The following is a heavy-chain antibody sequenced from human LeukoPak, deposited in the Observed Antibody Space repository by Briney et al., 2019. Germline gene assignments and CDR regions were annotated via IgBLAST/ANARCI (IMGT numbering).Heavy chain of an antibody. Sequence: SETLSLTCTVSGDSISSYYWSWIRQPPGKGLEWIGYIYHSGSTNYNPSLKSRVTISADTSKDRCSLKLASATAADTAVYYCATGYSSTWYYFDYWGQGTLVTVSS. CDR1: GDSISSYY. CDR2: IYHSGST. J-gene: IGHJ4*02. V-gene: IGHV4-59*01. CDR3: ATGYSSTWYYFDY. D-gene: IGHD6-13*01.